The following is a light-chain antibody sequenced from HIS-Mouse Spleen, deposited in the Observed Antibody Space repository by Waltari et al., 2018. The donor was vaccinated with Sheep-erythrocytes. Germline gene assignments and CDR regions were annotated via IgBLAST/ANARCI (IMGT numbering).Light chain of an antibody. CDR3: QSYDSSLSGVV. CDR1: TSNLGAGYD. Sequence: QSVLTQPPSVPGAPGQRVTIPCTGSTSNLGAGYDVHGYQQLPGTAPKLLIYGNSNRPSGVPDRFSGSKSGTSASLAITGLQAEDEADYYCQSYDSSLSGVVFGGGTKLTVL. V-gene: IGLV1-40*01. J-gene: IGLJ2*01. CDR2: GNS.